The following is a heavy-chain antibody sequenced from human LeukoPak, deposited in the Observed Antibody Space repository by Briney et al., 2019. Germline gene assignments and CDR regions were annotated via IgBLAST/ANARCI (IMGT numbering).Heavy chain of an antibody. V-gene: IGHV3-23*01. D-gene: IGHD6-13*01. CDR2: ISGSGGST. Sequence: GGSLRLSCAASGFTFSSYAMSWVRQAPGKGLEWVSAISGSGGSTYYADSVKGRFTISRDNSKNTLYLQMNSLRAEDTAMYYCVGSGWSYYFDYWGQGTLVTVSS. CDR3: VGSGWSYYFDY. CDR1: GFTFSSYA. J-gene: IGHJ4*02.